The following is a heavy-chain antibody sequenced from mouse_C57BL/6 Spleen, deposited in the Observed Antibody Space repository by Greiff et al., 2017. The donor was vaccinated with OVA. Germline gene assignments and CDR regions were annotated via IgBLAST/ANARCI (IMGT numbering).Heavy chain of an antibody. Sequence: QVQLQQSGPELVKPGASVKISCKASGYAFSSSWMNWVKQRPGKGLEWIGRIYPGDGDTNYNGKFKGKATLTADKSSSTAYMQLSSLTSEDAAVYFCTRGNGNYVGAWFAYWGQGTLVTVSA. D-gene: IGHD2-1*01. CDR3: TRGNGNYVGAWFAY. J-gene: IGHJ3*01. CDR1: GYAFSSSW. V-gene: IGHV1-82*01. CDR2: IYPGDGDT.